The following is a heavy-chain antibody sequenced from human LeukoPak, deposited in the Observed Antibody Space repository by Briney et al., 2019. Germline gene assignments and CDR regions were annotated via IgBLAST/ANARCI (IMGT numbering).Heavy chain of an antibody. V-gene: IGHV3-48*04. J-gene: IGHJ5*02. Sequence: GGSLRLSCAASGFTFSSYAMHWVRQAPGKGLEWVSYISSSSSTIYYADSVKGRFTISRENAKNSLYLQMNSLRAEDTAVYYCARDGKVGATKNWFDPWGQGTLVTVSS. CDR1: GFTFSSYA. CDR3: ARDGKVGATKNWFDP. CDR2: ISSSSSTI. D-gene: IGHD1-26*01.